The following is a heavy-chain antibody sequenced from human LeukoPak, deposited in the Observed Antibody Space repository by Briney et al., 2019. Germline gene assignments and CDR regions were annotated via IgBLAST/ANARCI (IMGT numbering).Heavy chain of an antibody. V-gene: IGHV3-53*01. CDR2: IYSGGST. J-gene: IGHJ4*02. CDR3: AREDSSGWYRSGYFDY. Sequence: GGSLRLSCAASGFTVSSNYMSWVRQAPGKGLEWVSVIYSGGSTYYADSVKGRFTISRDNSKNTLCLQVNSLRAEDTAVYYCAREDSSGWYRSGYFDYWGQGTLVTVSS. CDR1: GFTVSSNY. D-gene: IGHD6-19*01.